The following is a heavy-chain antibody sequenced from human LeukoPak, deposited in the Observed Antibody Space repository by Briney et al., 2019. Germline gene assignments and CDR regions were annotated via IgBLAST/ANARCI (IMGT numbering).Heavy chain of an antibody. CDR2: IYYSGST. Sequence: SETLSLTCTVSGGTISSYYWSWIRQPPGKGLEWIGYIYYSGSTNYNPSLKSRVTISVDTSKNQFSLKLSSVTAADTAVYYCARGPTSGWFLWGQGILVTVSS. J-gene: IGHJ4*02. V-gene: IGHV4-59*01. CDR1: GGTISSYY. CDR3: ARGPTSGWFL. D-gene: IGHD6-19*01.